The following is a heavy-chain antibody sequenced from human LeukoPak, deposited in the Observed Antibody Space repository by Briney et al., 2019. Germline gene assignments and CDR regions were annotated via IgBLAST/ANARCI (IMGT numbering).Heavy chain of an antibody. CDR2: ISSSSSYI. J-gene: IGHJ4*02. CDR1: GFTFSSYS. Sequence: KPGGSLRLSCAASGFTFSSYSMNWVRQVPGKGLEWVSSISSSSSYIYYADSVKGRFTISRDNAKNSLYLQMNSLRAEDTAVYYCARESTVTTVDYWGQGTLVTVSS. CDR3: ARESTVTTVDY. D-gene: IGHD4-17*01. V-gene: IGHV3-21*01.